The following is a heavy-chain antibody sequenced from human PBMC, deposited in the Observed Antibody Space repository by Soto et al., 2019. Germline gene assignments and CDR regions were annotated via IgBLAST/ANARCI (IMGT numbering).Heavy chain of an antibody. J-gene: IGHJ4*02. D-gene: IGHD6-13*01. CDR2: IYQSGST. Sequence: SETLSLTCTVSGGSITSGDYYWSLIRQPPGKGLEWIGEIYQSGSTNYNPSLESRVRMSVDKSRNQFSLKLTSVSAADTAVYYCARASATIAAAAIFDYWGQGTLVTVSS. CDR3: ARASATIAAAAIFDY. CDR1: GGSITSGDYY. V-gene: IGHV4-30-4*01.